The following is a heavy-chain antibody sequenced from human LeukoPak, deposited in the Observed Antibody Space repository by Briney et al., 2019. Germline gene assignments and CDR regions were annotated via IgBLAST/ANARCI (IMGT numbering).Heavy chain of an antibody. Sequence: GGSLRLSCAASGVTFSNAWMSWVRQAPGEGLEWVGRIKSKTDGGTTDYAAPVKGGFTISRDDSKNTLYLQMNSLKTEDTAVYYCSTDVRYSVAGTLDSWGQGTLVTVSS. J-gene: IGHJ4*02. V-gene: IGHV3-15*01. CDR2: IKSKTDGGTT. D-gene: IGHD6-19*01. CDR1: GVTFSNAW. CDR3: STDVRYSVAGTLDS.